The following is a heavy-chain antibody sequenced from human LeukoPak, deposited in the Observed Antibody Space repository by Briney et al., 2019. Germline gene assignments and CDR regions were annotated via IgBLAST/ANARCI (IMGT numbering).Heavy chain of an antibody. CDR3: ARAIRYQLLSDY. CDR1: GDTFNSYT. Sequence: SVKVSCKTSGDTFNSYTISWVRQAPGQGLEWMGRIIPILGIANYAQKFQGRVTITADKSTSTAYMELSSLRSEDTAVYYCARAIRYQLLSDYWGQGTLVTVSS. CDR2: IIPILGIA. D-gene: IGHD2-2*01. J-gene: IGHJ4*02. V-gene: IGHV1-69*02.